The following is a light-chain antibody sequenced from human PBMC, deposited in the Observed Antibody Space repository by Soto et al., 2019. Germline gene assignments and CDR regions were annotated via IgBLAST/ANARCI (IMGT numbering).Light chain of an antibody. J-gene: IGLJ3*02. Sequence: QSVLTQPPSVSGAPGQRVTISCTGSSSNIGAGYNVYWYQQLPGIAPKLLIYSNTNRPSGVPDRFSGSKSGTSASLAITGLQAEDDAHYYCQSYDSSLRGVFGGGTKLTVL. CDR3: QSYDSSLRGV. CDR2: SNT. CDR1: SSNIGAGYN. V-gene: IGLV1-40*01.